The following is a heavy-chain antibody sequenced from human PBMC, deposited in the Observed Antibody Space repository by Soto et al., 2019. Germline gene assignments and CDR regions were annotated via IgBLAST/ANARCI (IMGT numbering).Heavy chain of an antibody. CDR1: FGSFSGYY. V-gene: IGHV4-34*01. CDR2: INHSGST. D-gene: IGHD3-9*01. J-gene: IGHJ4*02. CDR3: ARGRMYYDILTGYYRQVFLDY. Sequence: PSDTLSLTCAVYFGSFSGYYWRWIRQPPGEGLESTGEINHSGSTNYNPSLKRRVTISVDTSKNQFSLKLSPVTAADTAVYYCARGRMYYDILTGYYRQVFLDYWGQGTMVTVSS.